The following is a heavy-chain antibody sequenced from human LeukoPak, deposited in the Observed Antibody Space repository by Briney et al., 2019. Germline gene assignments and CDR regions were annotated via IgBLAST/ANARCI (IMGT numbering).Heavy chain of an antibody. J-gene: IGHJ6*02. CDR1: GGSISSYY. CDR2: IYYSGST. D-gene: IGHD3-22*01. Sequence: SERLSLTCTVSGGSISSYYWSWIRQPPGKGLEWIGYIYYSGSTNYNPSLKSRVTISVDTSKNQFSLKLSSVTAADTAVYYCARGQGYYDGSYGMDVWGQGTTVSVSS. V-gene: IGHV4-59*08. CDR3: ARGQGYYDGSYGMDV.